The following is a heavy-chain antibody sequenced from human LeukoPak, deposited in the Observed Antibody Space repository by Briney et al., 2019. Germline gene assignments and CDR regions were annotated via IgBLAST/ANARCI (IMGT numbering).Heavy chain of an antibody. D-gene: IGHD3-22*01. CDR2: IYYSGST. CDR3: ARVVPYYGSSGRCPDAFDI. J-gene: IGHJ3*02. CDR1: GGSISSYY. Sequence: SETLSLTCTVSGGSISSYYWSWIRQPPGKGLDWIGYIYYSGSTNYNPSLESRVTISVATSKNQFYLKLSSVTAADTAVYYCARVVPYYGSSGRCPDAFDIWGQGTMVTVSS. V-gene: IGHV4-59*01.